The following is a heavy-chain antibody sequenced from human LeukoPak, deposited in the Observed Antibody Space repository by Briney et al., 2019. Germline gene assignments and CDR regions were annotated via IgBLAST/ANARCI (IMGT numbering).Heavy chain of an antibody. CDR3: ARGGRKRTVPQPVDY. D-gene: IGHD1-1*01. J-gene: IGHJ4*02. Sequence: SETLSLTCAVYGGSFSGYYWSWIRQPPGKELEWIGEINHSGSTNYNPSLKSRVTISVDTSKNQFSLKLSSVTAADTAVYYCARGGRKRTVPQPVDYWGQGTLVTVSS. CDR1: GGSFSGYY. V-gene: IGHV4-34*01. CDR2: INHSGST.